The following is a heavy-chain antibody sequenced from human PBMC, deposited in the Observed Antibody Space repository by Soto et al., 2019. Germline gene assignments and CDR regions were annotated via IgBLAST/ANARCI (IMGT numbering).Heavy chain of an antibody. CDR1: GGSFSGYY. J-gene: IGHJ6*02. CDR3: ARGPKLIAVALNYYYGMDV. CDR2: INHSGST. D-gene: IGHD6-19*01. V-gene: IGHV4-34*01. Sequence: QVQLQQWGAGLLKPSETLSLTCAVYGGSFSGYYWSWIRQPPGKGLEWIGEINHSGSTNYNPSLKSRVTISVDTSKNQFSLKLSSVTAADTAVYYCARGPKLIAVALNYYYGMDVWGQGTTVTVSS.